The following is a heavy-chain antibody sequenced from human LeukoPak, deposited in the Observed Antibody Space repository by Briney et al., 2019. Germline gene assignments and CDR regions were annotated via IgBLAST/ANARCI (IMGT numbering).Heavy chain of an antibody. J-gene: IGHJ4*02. Sequence: GGSLRLSCAASGFTFSDHYMDWVRLAPGKGLEWAGRIRNKANSYGTEYAAAVKGRFTISRDDSKNSLYLQMNSLRSEDTALYYCTRVRLGAATRYFDYWGQGTLVTVSA. D-gene: IGHD1-26*01. CDR2: IRNKANSYGT. CDR1: GFTFSDHY. CDR3: TRVRLGAATRYFDY. V-gene: IGHV3-72*01.